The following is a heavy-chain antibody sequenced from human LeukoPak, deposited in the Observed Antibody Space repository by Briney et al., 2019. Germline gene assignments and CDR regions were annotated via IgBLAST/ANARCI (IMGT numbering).Heavy chain of an antibody. D-gene: IGHD3-10*01. CDR2: INPNSGGT. V-gene: IGHV1-2*02. CDR1: GYTFTGYY. CDR3: ARDRSRGSGQFDH. J-gene: IGHJ4*02. Sequence: ASVKVSCKASGYTFTGYYMHWVRQAPGQGLEWMGWINPNSGGTNYAQKFQGRVTMTRDTSISTVYMEVTRLKFDDTAIYYCARDRSRGSGQFDHWGQGTLVTVSS.